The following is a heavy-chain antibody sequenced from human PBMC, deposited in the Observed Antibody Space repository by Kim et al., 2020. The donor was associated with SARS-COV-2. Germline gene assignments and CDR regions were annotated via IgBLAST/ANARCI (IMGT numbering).Heavy chain of an antibody. V-gene: IGHV1-18*01. CDR2: ISAYNGNT. Sequence: ASVKVSCKASGYTFTSYGISWVRQAPGQGLEWMGWISAYNGNTNYAQKLQGRVTMTTDTSTSTAYMELRSLRSDDTAVYYCARDSKRWGTYYYGSGSYYGWWFDPWGQGTLVTVSS. D-gene: IGHD3-10*01. J-gene: IGHJ5*02. CDR1: GYTFTSYG. CDR3: ARDSKRWGTYYYGSGSYYGWWFDP.